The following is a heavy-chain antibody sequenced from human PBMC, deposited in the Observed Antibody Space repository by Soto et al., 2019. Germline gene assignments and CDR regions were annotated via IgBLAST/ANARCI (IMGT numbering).Heavy chain of an antibody. CDR2: IYNSGRT. CDR3: AMTPLL. Sequence: QVQLQESGPGLVKPSQTLSLTCTVSGGSISSGGYYLSWIRQHPGKGLASIGYIYNSGRTYSNPSLKSRVTIAVDPSKHLFSLRLTSVTAADTAVYYGAMTPLLWGQATLVTVSS. V-gene: IGHV4-31*03. D-gene: IGHD1-26*01. J-gene: IGHJ4*02. CDR1: GGSISSGGYY.